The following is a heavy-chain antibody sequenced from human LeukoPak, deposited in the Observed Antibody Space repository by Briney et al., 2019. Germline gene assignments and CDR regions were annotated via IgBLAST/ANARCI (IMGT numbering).Heavy chain of an antibody. CDR3: ASYTRSGAFDI. V-gene: IGHV3-21*05. D-gene: IGHD3-3*01. CDR1: GFTFSSYG. Sequence: PGGSLRLSCAASGFTFSSYGMHWVRQAPGKGLEWVSYISSSSSYTNYADSVKGRFTISRDNAKNSLYLQMNSLRAEDTAVYYCASYTRSGAFDIWGQGTMVTVSS. CDR2: ISSSSSYT. J-gene: IGHJ3*02.